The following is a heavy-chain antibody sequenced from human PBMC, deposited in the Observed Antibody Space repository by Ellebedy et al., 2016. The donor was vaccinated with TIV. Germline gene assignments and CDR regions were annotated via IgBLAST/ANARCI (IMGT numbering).Heavy chain of an antibody. Sequence: GESLKISCAASGFTFSSYAMHWARQAPGKGLEWVAVISYDGSNENYANSVKGRFTISRDNSKNSLYLQMNSLRAEETAVYKCAKSYSNSPNFYYHHGLDVWGQGTTVTVSS. D-gene: IGHD4-11*01. CDR1: GFTFSSYA. CDR3: AKSYSNSPNFYYHHGLDV. J-gene: IGHJ6*02. CDR2: ISYDGSNE. V-gene: IGHV3-30*18.